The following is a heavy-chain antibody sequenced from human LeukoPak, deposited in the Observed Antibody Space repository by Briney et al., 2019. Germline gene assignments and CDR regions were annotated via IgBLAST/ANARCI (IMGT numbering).Heavy chain of an antibody. D-gene: IGHD5-24*01. CDR1: GGTFSSYA. CDR2: MNPNSGNT. Sequence: ASVKVSCKASGGTFSSYAISWVRQAPGQGLEWMGWMNPNSGNTGYAQKFQGRVTMTRDTSTSTVYMELGSLRSEDTAIYYCARIRDGYNDAYDIWGQGTVVTVPS. V-gene: IGHV1-8*02. J-gene: IGHJ3*02. CDR3: ARIRDGYNDAYDI.